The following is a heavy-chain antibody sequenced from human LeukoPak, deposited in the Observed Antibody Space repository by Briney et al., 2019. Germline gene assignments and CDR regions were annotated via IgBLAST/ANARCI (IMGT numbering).Heavy chain of an antibody. CDR1: GFTFSSYA. CDR3: ARDFPGIGRGTFDF. V-gene: IGHV3-7*03. Sequence: GGSLRLSCAASGFTFSSYAMSRVRLTPGKGLEWVAKINQDGSDMYYVDSVKGRFFVSRDNARNLVYLQMNSLRVDDTAVYYCARDFPGIGRGTFDFWGQGTIIIVSS. D-gene: IGHD3-10*01. J-gene: IGHJ3*01. CDR2: INQDGSDM.